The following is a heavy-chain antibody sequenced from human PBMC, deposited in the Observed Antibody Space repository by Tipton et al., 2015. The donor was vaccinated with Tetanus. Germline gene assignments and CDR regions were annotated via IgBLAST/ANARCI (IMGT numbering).Heavy chain of an antibody. CDR3: AKDLEWSFDY. V-gene: IGHV3-30*02. CDR1: GFTFSSYG. CDR2: IGHEGTPK. Sequence: GSLRLSCAASGFTFSSYGMHWVRQAPGLRLEWLAFIGHEGTPKIYAGSVKGRFTISRDYSKNTVFLDMSNLRAEDTALYYCAKDLEWSFDYWGQGTRVTVSS. D-gene: IGHD3-3*01. J-gene: IGHJ4*02.